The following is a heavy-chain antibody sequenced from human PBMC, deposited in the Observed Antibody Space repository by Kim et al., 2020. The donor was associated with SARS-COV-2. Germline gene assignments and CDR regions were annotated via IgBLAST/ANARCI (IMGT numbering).Heavy chain of an antibody. J-gene: IGHJ4*02. CDR1: GFTFSDYY. CDR3: ARVGYYDSSSRGDDY. CDR2: ISSSSSYT. D-gene: IGHD3-22*01. Sequence: GGSLRLSCAASGFTFSDYYMSWIRQAPGKGLEWVSYISSSSSYTNYADSVKGRFTISRDNAKNSLYLQMNSLRAEDTAVYYCARVGYYDSSSRGDDYWGQGTLVTVSS. V-gene: IGHV3-11*06.